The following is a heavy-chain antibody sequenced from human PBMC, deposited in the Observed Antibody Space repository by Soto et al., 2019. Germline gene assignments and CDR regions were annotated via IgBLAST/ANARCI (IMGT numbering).Heavy chain of an antibody. J-gene: IGHJ4*02. CDR1: FYSTSSSSSS. V-gene: IGHV4-39*01. CDR3: AGGGDYYDSSGYIFFDY. D-gene: IGHD3-22*01. CDR2: IYHSGST. Sequence: SKTLSLTSTVSFYSTSSSSSSWGWIRQPPGKGLEWIGSIYHSGSTYYNPSLKSRVTISVDTSKNQFSLKLSSVTAADTAVYYCAGGGDYYDSSGYIFFDYWGQGTLVT.